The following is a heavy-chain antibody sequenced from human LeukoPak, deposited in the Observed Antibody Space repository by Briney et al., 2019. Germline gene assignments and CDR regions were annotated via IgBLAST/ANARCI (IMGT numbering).Heavy chain of an antibody. J-gene: IGHJ4*02. CDR1: GFTFSSYS. CDR2: ISSSSSYI. Sequence: GGSPRLSCAASGFTFSSYSMNWVRQAPGKGLEWVSSISSSSSYIYYADSVKGRFTISRDNAKNSLYLQMNSLRAEDAAVYYCASFRLSRGFDYWGQGTLVTVSS. D-gene: IGHD3-16*02. V-gene: IGHV3-21*01. CDR3: ASFRLSRGFDY.